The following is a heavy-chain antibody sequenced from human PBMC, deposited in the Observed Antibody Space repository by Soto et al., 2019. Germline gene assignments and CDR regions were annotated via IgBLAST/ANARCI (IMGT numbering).Heavy chain of an antibody. CDR1: GYTFTSYY. D-gene: IGHD5-18*01. J-gene: IGHJ4*02. Sequence: ASVKVSCKASGYTFTSYYMHWVRQAPGQGLEWMGIINPSGGSTSYAQKFQGRVTMTRDTSTSTVYMELSSLRSEDTAVYYCAREATRSYGTRGVDYWGQGTLVTVSS. V-gene: IGHV1-46*01. CDR2: INPSGGST. CDR3: AREATRSYGTRGVDY.